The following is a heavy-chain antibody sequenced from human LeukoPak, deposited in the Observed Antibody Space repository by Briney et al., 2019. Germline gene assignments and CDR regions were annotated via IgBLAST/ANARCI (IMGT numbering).Heavy chain of an antibody. CDR3: ARGGYSYGYADY. V-gene: IGHV3-30*04. CDR2: MSYDGSHK. CDR1: GFSFSSYT. D-gene: IGHD5-18*01. J-gene: IGHJ4*02. Sequence: GGSLRLSCVASGFSFSSYTMHWVRQAPGKGLEWVAVMSYDGSHKYHADSVKGRFTISRDNSKNTLYLQMNSLRADDTAVYFCARGGYSYGYADYWGQGTLVTVSS.